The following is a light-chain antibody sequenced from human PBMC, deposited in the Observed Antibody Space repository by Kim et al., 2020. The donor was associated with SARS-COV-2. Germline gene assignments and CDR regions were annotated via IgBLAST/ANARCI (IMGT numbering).Light chain of an antibody. V-gene: IGLV2-11*01. Sequence: QSALTQPRPVSGSPGQSVTISCTGTSSDVGGYNYVSWYQQHPGKAPKLMIYDVSKRPSGVPDRFSGSKSGNTASLTISGLQAEEEADYYCCSYAGSYTWVFGGGTKVTVL. J-gene: IGLJ3*02. CDR1: SSDVGGYNY. CDR3: CSYAGSYTWV. CDR2: DVS.